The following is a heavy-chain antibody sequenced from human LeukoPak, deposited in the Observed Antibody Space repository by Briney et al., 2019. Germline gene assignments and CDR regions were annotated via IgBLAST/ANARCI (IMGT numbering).Heavy chain of an antibody. V-gene: IGHV1-46*01. CDR3: AREFGGLYYFDY. CDR1: GYTFTSYY. D-gene: IGHD4-23*01. CDR2: INPSGGST. J-gene: IGHJ4*02. Sequence: ASVKVSCKASGYTFTSYYMHWVRQAPGQGLEWMGIINPSGGSTSYAQKFQGRVTMTRDTSTSTAYMELSSLRSEDTAVYYCAREFGGLYYFDYWGQGTLVTVSS.